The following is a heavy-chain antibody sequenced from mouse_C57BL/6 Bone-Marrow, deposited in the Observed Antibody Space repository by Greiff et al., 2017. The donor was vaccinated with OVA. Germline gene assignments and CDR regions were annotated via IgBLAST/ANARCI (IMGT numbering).Heavy chain of an antibody. J-gene: IGHJ3*01. CDR3: VRHEGGHWSWFAY. D-gene: IGHD4-1*01. CDR1: GFSFNTYA. V-gene: IGHV10-1*01. Sequence: EVQLVESGGGLVQPKGSLKLSCAASGFSFNTYAMNWVRQAPGKGLEWVARIRSKSNNYATYYADSVKDRFTISRDDSESMLYLQMNNLKTEDTAMYYGVRHEGGHWSWFAYWGQGTLVTVSA. CDR2: IRSKSNNYAT.